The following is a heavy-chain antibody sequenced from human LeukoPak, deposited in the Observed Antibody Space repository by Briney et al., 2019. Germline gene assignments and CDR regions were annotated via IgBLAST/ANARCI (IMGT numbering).Heavy chain of an antibody. CDR2: INPNSGGT. CDR3: ARDRNYYDSSGILDY. J-gene: IGHJ4*02. Sequence: ASVKVSCKAPGYTFTSYYMHWVRQAPGQGLEWMGWINPNSGGTNYAQKFQGRVTMTRDTSISTAYMELSRLRSDDTAVYYCARDRNYYDSSGILDYWGQGTLVTVSS. D-gene: IGHD3-22*01. CDR1: GYTFTSYY. V-gene: IGHV1-2*02.